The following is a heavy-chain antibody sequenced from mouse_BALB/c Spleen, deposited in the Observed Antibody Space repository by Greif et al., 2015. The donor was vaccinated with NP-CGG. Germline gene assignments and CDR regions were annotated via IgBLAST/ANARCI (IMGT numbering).Heavy chain of an antibody. CDR2: ISNGGGST. CDR3: ARRGYYYPMDY. V-gene: IGHV5-12-2*01. Sequence: EVMLVESGGGLVQPGGSLKLSCAASGCTFSSYTMSWVRQTPEKRLEWVAYISNGGGSTYYPGTVKGRFTISRDNAKNTLYLQMSSLKSEDTAMYYCARRGYYYPMDYWGQGTSVTVSS. J-gene: IGHJ4*01. CDR1: GCTFSSYT.